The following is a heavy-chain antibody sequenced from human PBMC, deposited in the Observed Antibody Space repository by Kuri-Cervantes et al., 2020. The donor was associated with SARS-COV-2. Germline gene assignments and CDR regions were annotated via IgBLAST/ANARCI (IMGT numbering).Heavy chain of an antibody. Sequence: GESLKISCAASGFTFRDYYMSWIRQAPGKGLEWVSYISSSGSTIYYADSVKGRFTISRDNDKNSLYLQMNSLRAEDTVVYYCARDFPPYHDILTGHLGWGQGTLVTVSS. CDR2: ISSSGSTI. J-gene: IGHJ4*02. D-gene: IGHD3-9*01. V-gene: IGHV3-11*04. CDR3: ARDFPPYHDILTGHLG. CDR1: GFTFRDYY.